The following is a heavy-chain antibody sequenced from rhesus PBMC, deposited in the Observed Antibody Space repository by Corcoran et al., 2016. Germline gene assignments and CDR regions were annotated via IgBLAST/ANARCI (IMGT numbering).Heavy chain of an antibody. J-gene: IGHJ6*01. CDR1: GDSIIRGYA. D-gene: IGHD1-26*01. Sequence: QVQLKESGPGLVKPSETLSLTCTVSGDSIIRGYAWRWSRHPPGKGLEWIGYIGGYYNPSLKSRVTISKDTSKNQFSLNLTSVTAADTAVYYCASGLNYGAPNFGLDSWGQGVVVTVSS. V-gene: IGHV4-127*01. CDR3: ASGLNYGAPNFGLDS. CDR2: IGG.